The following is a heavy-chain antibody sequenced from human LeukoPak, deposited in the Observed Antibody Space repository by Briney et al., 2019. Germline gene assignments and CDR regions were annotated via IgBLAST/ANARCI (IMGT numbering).Heavy chain of an antibody. V-gene: IGHV1-46*01. J-gene: IGHJ5*02. D-gene: IGHD3-22*01. CDR2: INPSGGST. CDR3: ARADSGGDSSGYKWFDP. CDR1: GYTFSSYY. Sequence: ASVKVSCKASGYTFSSYYMHWVRRAPGQGLEWMGIINPSGGSTSYAQKFQGRITMTRDTSTSTVYMELSSLRSEDTAVYYCARADSGGDSSGYKWFDPWGQGTLVTVSS.